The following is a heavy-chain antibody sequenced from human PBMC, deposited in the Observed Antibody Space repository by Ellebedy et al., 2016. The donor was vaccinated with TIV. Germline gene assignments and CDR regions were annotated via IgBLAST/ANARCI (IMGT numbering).Heavy chain of an antibody. CDR1: GYTFTSYG. V-gene: IGHV1-18*04. D-gene: IGHD4-11*01. Sequence: AASVKVSCKASGYTFTSYGISWVRQAPGQGLEWMGWISAYNGNTNYAQKLQGRVTMTTDTSTSTAYMELRSLRSDDTAVYYCGVTSGPWYYYGMDVWGQGTTVTVSS. J-gene: IGHJ6*02. CDR2: ISAYNGNT. CDR3: GVTSGPWYYYGMDV.